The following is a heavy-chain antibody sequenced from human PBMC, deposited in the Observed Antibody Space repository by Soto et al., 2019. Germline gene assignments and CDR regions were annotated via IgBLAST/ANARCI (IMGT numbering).Heavy chain of an antibody. CDR2: IYYSGST. Sequence: SETLSLTCTVSGGSISSGDYYWSWIRQPPGKGLEWIGYIYYSGSTYYNPSLKIRVTISVDTSKNQFSLKLSSVTAADTAVYYCARGVVTAIHYYFDYWGQGTLVTVSS. CDR1: GGSISSGDYY. V-gene: IGHV4-30-4*01. CDR3: ARGVVTAIHYYFDY. J-gene: IGHJ4*02. D-gene: IGHD2-21*02.